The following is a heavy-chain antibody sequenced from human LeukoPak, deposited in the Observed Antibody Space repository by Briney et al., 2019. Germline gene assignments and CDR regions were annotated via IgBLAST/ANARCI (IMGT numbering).Heavy chain of an antibody. D-gene: IGHD2-15*01. CDR1: GFTFSSSA. V-gene: IGHV3-23*01. CDR3: AMRPADCSSSSCPTINRYYYGMDV. CDR2: ISGNGGST. Sequence: GGSLRLSCAASGFTFSSSAMSWVRQAPGKGLEWVSAISGNGGSTYYADSVKGRFTISRDNSRNTLHLQLNSLRDEDTAMYYCAMRPADCSSSSCPTINRYYYGMDVWGQGTTVIVSS. J-gene: IGHJ6*02.